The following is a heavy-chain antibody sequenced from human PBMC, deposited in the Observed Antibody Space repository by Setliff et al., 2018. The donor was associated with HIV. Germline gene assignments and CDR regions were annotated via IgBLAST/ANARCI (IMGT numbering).Heavy chain of an antibody. CDR3: ARGGTRWLQRGFDY. V-gene: IGHV4-38-2*01. J-gene: IGHJ4*02. CDR1: GYSISSGYY. D-gene: IGHD5-12*01. CDR2: IYHSGST. Sequence: SETLSLTCAVSGYSISSGYYWGWIRQPPGKGLEWIGSIYHSGSTYYNPSLKSRVTISVDTSKNQFSLKLSSVTAADTAVYYCARGGTRWLQRGFDYWGQGTPVTVSS.